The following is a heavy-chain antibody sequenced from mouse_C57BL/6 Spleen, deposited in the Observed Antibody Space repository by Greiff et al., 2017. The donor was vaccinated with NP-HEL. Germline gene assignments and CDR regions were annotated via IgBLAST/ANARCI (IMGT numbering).Heavy chain of an antibody. CDR3: ASTGNYEGYFDY. D-gene: IGHD2-1*01. Sequence: EVQLVESGPGMVKPSQSLSLTCTVTGYSITSGYDWHWIRHFPGNKLEWMGYISYSGSTNYNPSLKSRISITHDTSKNHFFLKLNSVTTEDTATYYCASTGNYEGYFDYWGQGTTLTVSS. CDR1: GYSITSGYD. CDR2: ISYSGST. V-gene: IGHV3-1*01. J-gene: IGHJ2*01.